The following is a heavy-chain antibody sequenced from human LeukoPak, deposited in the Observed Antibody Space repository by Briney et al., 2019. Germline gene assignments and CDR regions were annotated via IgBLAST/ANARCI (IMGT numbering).Heavy chain of an antibody. Sequence: SETLSLTCTVSGGPISSYYWSWIRQPPGKGLEWIGYIYYSGSTNYNPSLKSRVTISVDTSKNQFSLKLSSVTAADTAVYYCARDQGSGWGSYYYYYMDVWGKGTTVTVSS. J-gene: IGHJ6*03. CDR3: ARDQGSGWGSYYYYYMDV. CDR2: IYYSGST. D-gene: IGHD6-19*01. V-gene: IGHV4-59*01. CDR1: GGPISSYY.